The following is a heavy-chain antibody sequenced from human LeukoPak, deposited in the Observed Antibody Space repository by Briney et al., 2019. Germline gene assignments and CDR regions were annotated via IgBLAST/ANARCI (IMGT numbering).Heavy chain of an antibody. J-gene: IGHJ4*02. Sequence: GASVKVSCKASGYSFTTYGISWVRQAPGQGLEWMGWISCYSGNTNYAQNLQGGVTMTTDTSTSTVYMEVRSLRSDDTAVYYCARGWYGSDIYFGFDYWGQGTLVTVSS. CDR1: GYSFTTYG. CDR2: ISCYSGNT. V-gene: IGHV1-18*01. D-gene: IGHD3-10*01. CDR3: ARGWYGSDIYFGFDY.